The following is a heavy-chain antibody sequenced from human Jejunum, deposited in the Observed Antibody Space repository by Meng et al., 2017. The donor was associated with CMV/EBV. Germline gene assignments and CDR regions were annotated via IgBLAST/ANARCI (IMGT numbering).Heavy chain of an antibody. CDR3: ARENLELQGTVDY. Sequence: QGHVGESGGGVAQPGRSLRPSCAAFGFTITAYPMHWDRQVPGKGLEWVTVDGNNKYYADSVKGRFTISRDNSRNTLDLQMDSLRTEDTAIYYCARENLELQGTVDYWGQGTLVTVSS. D-gene: IGHD1-7*01. V-gene: IGHV3-30*03. CDR1: GFTITAYP. J-gene: IGHJ4*02. CDR2: DGNNK.